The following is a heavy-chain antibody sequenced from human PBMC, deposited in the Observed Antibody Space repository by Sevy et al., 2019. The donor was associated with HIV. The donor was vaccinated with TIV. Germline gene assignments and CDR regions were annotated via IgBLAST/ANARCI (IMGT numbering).Heavy chain of an antibody. D-gene: IGHD3-3*01. J-gene: IGHJ6*02. V-gene: IGHV3-11*04. CDR2: ISSSGSTI. Sequence: GGCLRLSCAASGFTFSDYYMSWIRQAPGKGLEWVSYISSSGSTIYYADSVKDRFTISRDNAKNSLYLQMNSLRAEDTAVYYCARCQGANYDFWSGYYCYYYGMDVWGQGTTVTVSS. CDR1: GFTFSDYY. CDR3: ARCQGANYDFWSGYYCYYYGMDV.